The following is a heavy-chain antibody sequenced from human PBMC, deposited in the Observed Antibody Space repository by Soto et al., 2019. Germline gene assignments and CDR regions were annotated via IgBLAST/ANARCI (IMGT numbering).Heavy chain of an antibody. D-gene: IGHD6-19*01. CDR1: GFTFNTYA. CDR2: ISDSGGRT. Sequence: GGSLRLSCAASGFTFNTYAMSWVRQAPGKGLEWLSAISDSGGRTYYADSVKGRCTISRDNSKNTLYLQMNSLGAEDTVVYFCAKELVNSGWTHFDYWGQGTLVTVSS. V-gene: IGHV3-23*01. CDR3: AKELVNSGWTHFDY. J-gene: IGHJ4*02.